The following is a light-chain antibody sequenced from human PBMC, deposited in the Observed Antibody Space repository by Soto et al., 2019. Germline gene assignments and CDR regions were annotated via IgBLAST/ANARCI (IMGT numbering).Light chain of an antibody. CDR1: QSVSSSY. CDR2: GAS. V-gene: IGKV3-20*01. CDR3: QQYGSSPVT. J-gene: IGKJ5*01. Sequence: EIVLTQSPGTLSLSPGERATLSCRASQSVSSSYLAWYQQKPGQAPSLLIYGASSRATGIPDRFSGSGAGTDFTLTISRLEPEGFAVYYCQQYGSSPVTFGQGTRLEIK.